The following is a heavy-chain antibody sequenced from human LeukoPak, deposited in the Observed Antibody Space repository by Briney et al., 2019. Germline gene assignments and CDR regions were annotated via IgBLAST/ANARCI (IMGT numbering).Heavy chain of an antibody. Sequence: SQTLSLTCAVSGGSISSGGYSWSWIPQPPGKGLEWIGYIYHSGSTYYNPSLKSRVTISVDRSKNQFSLKLSSVTAADTAVYYCARTTVVTPGLFDYWGQGTLVTVSS. J-gene: IGHJ4*02. CDR3: ARTTVVTPGLFDY. CDR1: GGSISSGGYS. V-gene: IGHV4-30-2*01. D-gene: IGHD4-23*01. CDR2: IYHSGST.